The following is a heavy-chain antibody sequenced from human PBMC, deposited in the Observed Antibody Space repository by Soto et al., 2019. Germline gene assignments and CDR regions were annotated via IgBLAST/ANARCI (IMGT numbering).Heavy chain of an antibody. V-gene: IGHV1-2*04. Sequence: GGTNYAQKFQGWVTMTRDTSISTAYMELSRLRSDDTAVYYCARGVTIFGVVTLYYYYMDVWGKGTTVTVSS. D-gene: IGHD3-3*01. CDR2: GGT. CDR3: ARGVTIFGVVTLYYYYMDV. J-gene: IGHJ6*03.